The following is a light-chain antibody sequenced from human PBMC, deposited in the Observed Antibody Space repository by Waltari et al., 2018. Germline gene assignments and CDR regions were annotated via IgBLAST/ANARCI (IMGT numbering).Light chain of an antibody. J-gene: IGKJ4*01. CDR1: PSVNYF. CDR2: EAS. Sequence: SLKASPSVNYFLAWCEQKPGQAPRLLIYEASNRATGIPARFSGSGSGTDFTLTISSLEPEDFAVYYCQQRTNWPLTFGGGTKVEIK. CDR3: QQRTNWPLT. V-gene: IGKV3-11*01.